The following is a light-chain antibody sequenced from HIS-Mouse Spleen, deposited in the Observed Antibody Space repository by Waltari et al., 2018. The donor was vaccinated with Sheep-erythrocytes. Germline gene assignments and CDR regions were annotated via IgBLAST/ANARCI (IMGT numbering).Light chain of an antibody. CDR3: CSYAGSYNHV. Sequence: QSALTQPRSVSGSPGQSVTISCNGTSSHVGGYNDVAWYQQHPGKAPKLMIYDVSKRPSGVPDRFSGSKSGNTASLTISGLQAEDEADYYCCSYAGSYNHVFATGTKVTVL. J-gene: IGLJ1*01. CDR2: DVS. CDR1: SSHVGGYND. V-gene: IGLV2-11*01.